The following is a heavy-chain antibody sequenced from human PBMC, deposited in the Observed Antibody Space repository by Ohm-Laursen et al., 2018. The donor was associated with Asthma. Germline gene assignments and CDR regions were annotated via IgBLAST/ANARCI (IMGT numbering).Heavy chain of an antibody. Sequence: SDTLSLTCTVSGGSISVFNWSWIRQPPGKGLEWIGYVFDSGSTHYNPSLKSRVTMSLDMSKNQFSLKLSSVTAADTAVYYCARVRFYETGAYFETFDPWGQGTLVTVSS. CDR3: ARVRFYETGAYFETFDP. CDR1: GGSISVFN. D-gene: IGHD3-22*01. V-gene: IGHV4-59*07. CDR2: VFDSGST. J-gene: IGHJ5*02.